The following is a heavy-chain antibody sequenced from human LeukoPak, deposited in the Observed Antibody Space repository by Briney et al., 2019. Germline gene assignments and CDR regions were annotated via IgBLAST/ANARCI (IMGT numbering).Heavy chain of an antibody. CDR3: AKGPEWSPYYYYGMDV. D-gene: IGHD3-3*01. J-gene: IGHJ6*02. Sequence: SVKVSCKASGYTFTSYAMNWVRQAPGQGLEWMGGIIPIFGTANYAQKFQGRVTITADESTSTAYMELSSLRSEDTAVYYCAKGPEWSPYYYYGMDVWGQGTTVTVSS. CDR1: GYTFTSYA. CDR2: IIPIFGTA. V-gene: IGHV1-69*13.